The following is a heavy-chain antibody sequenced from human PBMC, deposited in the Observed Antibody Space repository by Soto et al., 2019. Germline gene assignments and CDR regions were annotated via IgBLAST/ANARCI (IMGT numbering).Heavy chain of an antibody. CDR1: GFTFSSYA. V-gene: IGHV3-30-3*01. Sequence: PGGSLRLSCAASGFTFSSYAMHWVRQAPGKGLEWVAVISYDGSNKYYADSVKGRFTISRDNSKNTLYLQMNSLRAEDTAVYYCAREYCSSTSCLNWFDPWGQGNLVTVSS. CDR2: ISYDGSNK. CDR3: AREYCSSTSCLNWFDP. J-gene: IGHJ5*02. D-gene: IGHD2-2*01.